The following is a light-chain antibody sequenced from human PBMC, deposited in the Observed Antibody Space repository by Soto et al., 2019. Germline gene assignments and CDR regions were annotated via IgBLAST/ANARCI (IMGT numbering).Light chain of an antibody. CDR1: SSDVGSYNL. V-gene: IGLV2-23*01. CDR2: EDI. Sequence: QSALTQPASVSGSPGQSITISCTGTSSDVGSYNLVSWYQQHPDKAPKLMIYEDIERPSGVSNRFSGSKSGNTASLTISGLQTGDEADYYCCSYAGGTSVVFGGGTKLTVL. CDR3: CSYAGGTSVV. J-gene: IGLJ2*01.